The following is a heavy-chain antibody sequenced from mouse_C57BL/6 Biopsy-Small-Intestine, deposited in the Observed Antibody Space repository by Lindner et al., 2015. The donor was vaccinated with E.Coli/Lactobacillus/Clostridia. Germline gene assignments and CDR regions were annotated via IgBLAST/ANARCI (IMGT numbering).Heavy chain of an antibody. V-gene: IGHV1-42*01. CDR1: GYAFTSYY. D-gene: IGHD1-1*01. Sequence: VQLQESGPDLVKPGASVKISCKTSGYAFTSYYMNWVKHSPEKGLEWIGEINPSTGGTTYNQTFRAKATMTVDKSSSTAYLQLRSLTSEDSAVYFCARYYYASSYFDYWGQGTTLTVSS. CDR2: INPSTGGT. CDR3: ARYYYASSYFDY. J-gene: IGHJ2*01.